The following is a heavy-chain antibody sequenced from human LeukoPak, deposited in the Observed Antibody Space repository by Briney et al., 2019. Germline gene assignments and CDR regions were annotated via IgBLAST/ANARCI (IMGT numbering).Heavy chain of an antibody. D-gene: IGHD3/OR15-3a*01. V-gene: IGHV3-30*02. CDR2: IQYDESQK. J-gene: IGHJ4*02. CDR1: GFNFRSSG. CDR3: AKDWTMDY. Sequence: GGSLRLSCAASGFNFRSSGMHWVRQTPGKGLEWVAFIQYDESQKYYADSVKGRFTISRDNSKNTLYLQMNSLRAEDTAVYYCAKDWTMDYWGQGTLVTVSS.